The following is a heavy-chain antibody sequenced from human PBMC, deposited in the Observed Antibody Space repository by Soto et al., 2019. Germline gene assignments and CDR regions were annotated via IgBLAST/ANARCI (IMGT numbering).Heavy chain of an antibody. V-gene: IGHV3-72*01. CDR1: GFTFSDHY. CDR2: VAHKSHSYGT. CDR3: TRARGCFGRSCYYFDD. D-gene: IGHD2-15*01. J-gene: IGHJ4*02. Sequence: GGSLRLSCAASGFTFSDHYMAWVRQAPGKGLEWVGRVAHKSHSYGTEYAASVKGRFTISRDDSKNSVYLQMNSLKTEDTAMYYCTRARGCFGRSCYYFDDWGQGTLVTVSS.